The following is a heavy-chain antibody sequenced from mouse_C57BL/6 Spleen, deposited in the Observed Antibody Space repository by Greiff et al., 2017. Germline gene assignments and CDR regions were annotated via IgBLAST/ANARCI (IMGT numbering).Heavy chain of an antibody. J-gene: IGHJ3*01. CDR2: IRSNSNNYAT. V-gene: IGHV10-1*01. Sequence: EVHLVESGGGLVQPKGSLKLSCAASGFSFTTYAMNWVRQAPGKGLQWVARIRSNSNNYATNYADSVKDRFTISRDDSERMLYLQKNNLETEDTAIYYCVRNWDGDQGWFAYWGQGTLVTVSA. CDR3: VRNWDGDQGWFAY. D-gene: IGHD4-1*01. CDR1: GFSFTTYA.